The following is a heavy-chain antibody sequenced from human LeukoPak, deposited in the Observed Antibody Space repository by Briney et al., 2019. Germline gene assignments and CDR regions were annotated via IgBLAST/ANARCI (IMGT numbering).Heavy chain of an antibody. CDR3: ARGPGYYYDSSGYYDLGFGP. V-gene: IGHV4-34*01. D-gene: IGHD3-22*01. J-gene: IGHJ5*02. CDR1: GGSFSGYY. CDR2: INHSGST. Sequence: SETLSLTCAVYGGSFSGYYWSWIRQPPGKGLEWIGEINHSGSTNYNPSLKSRVTISVDTSKNQFSLKLSSVTAADTAVYYRARGPGYYYDSSGYYDLGFGPWGQGTLVTVSS.